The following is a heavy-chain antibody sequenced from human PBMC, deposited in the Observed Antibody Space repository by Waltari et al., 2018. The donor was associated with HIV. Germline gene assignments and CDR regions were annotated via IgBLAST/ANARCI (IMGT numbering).Heavy chain of an antibody. V-gene: IGHV7-4-1*02. CDR3: ARTGIAGAGVYFQY. CDR2: INTKNGNP. CDR1: GYTISTYG. D-gene: IGHD6-13*01. J-gene: IGHJ1*01. Sequence: QVQLVQSGSELKKPGASVKVSCKASGYTISTYGVNWVRQAPGQGLEWMGWINTKNGNPTYGQGFTGRFVFSLDTSVSTTYLQINSLKAEDTAVYYCARTGIAGAGVYFQYWGQGTLVTVSS.